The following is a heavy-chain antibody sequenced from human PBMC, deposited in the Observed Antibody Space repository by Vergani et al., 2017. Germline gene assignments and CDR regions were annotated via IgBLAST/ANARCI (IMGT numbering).Heavy chain of an antibody. CDR3: ARCKVVVAARANYYFDY. J-gene: IGHJ4*02. D-gene: IGHD2-15*01. Sequence: VELVQSGAEVKKPGASVKVSCKAAGYTFTGYYMHWVRQAPGQGLEWMGWINPNSGGTNYAQKLQGRVTMTRDTSISTAYMELSRRRSDDTAVYYCARCKVVVAARANYYFDYWGQGTLVTDSS. CDR2: INPNSGGT. CDR1: GYTFTGYY. V-gene: IGHV1-2*02.